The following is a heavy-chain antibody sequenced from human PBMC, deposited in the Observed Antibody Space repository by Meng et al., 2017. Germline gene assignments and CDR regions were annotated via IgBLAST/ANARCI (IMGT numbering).Heavy chain of an antibody. J-gene: IGHJ4*02. Sequence: QVQLVASGGGLVQPGRSLRLSCAASGFTFSSYAMHWVRQAPGKGLEWVAVISYDGSNKYYADSVKGRFTISRDNSKNTLYLQMNSLRAEDTAVYYCASMGYWGQGTLVTVSS. CDR2: ISYDGSNK. D-gene: IGHD3-10*01. CDR3: ASMGY. CDR1: GFTFSSYA. V-gene: IGHV3-30*01.